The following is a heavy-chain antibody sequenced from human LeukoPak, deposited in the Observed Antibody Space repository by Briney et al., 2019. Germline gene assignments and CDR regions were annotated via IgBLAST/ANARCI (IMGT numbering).Heavy chain of an antibody. CDR2: IIPIFGTA. Sequence: SVKVSCKASGGTFSSYAISWVRQAPGQGLEWMGRIIPIFGTANHAQKFQGRVTITTDESTSTAYMELSSLRSEDTAVYYCARDMGYYDSSGYYLYWGQGTLVTVSS. D-gene: IGHD3-22*01. CDR3: ARDMGYYDSSGYYLY. V-gene: IGHV1-69*05. CDR1: GGTFSSYA. J-gene: IGHJ4*02.